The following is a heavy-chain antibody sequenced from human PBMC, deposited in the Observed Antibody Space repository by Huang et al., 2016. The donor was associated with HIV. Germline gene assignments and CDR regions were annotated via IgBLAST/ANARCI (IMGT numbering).Heavy chain of an antibody. J-gene: IGHJ4*02. CDR2: IRSKTNNYAT. V-gene: IGHV3-73*02. CDR1: GFAFSGSA. Sequence: EVQLVESGGGLVHPGESLQLSCVASGFAFSGSAIHWSRQTFGVQMDWLGRIRSKTNNYATAFSASMKGRVTLARDDSDNTVHVLMTSLRIDDTAIYYCTALSRDYSSDSYLPFDFWGRGTAVTVSS. D-gene: IGHD4-4*01. CDR3: TALSRDYSSDSYLPFDF.